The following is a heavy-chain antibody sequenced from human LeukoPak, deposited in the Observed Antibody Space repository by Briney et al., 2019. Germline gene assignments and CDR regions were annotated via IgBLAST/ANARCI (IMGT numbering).Heavy chain of an antibody. J-gene: IGHJ4*02. CDR2: INSDGSST. Sequence: GGSLRLSCAASGFTLSSYWMHWVRQAPGKGLVWVSRINSDGSSTSYADSVKGRFTISRDNAKNTLYLQMNSLRAEDTAVYYCARLDTAMANPSDYWGQGTLVTVSP. V-gene: IGHV3-74*01. D-gene: IGHD5-18*01. CDR1: GFTLSSYW. CDR3: ARLDTAMANPSDY.